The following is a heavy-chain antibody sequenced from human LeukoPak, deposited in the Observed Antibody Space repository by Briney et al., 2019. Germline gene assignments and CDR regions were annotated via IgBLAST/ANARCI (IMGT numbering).Heavy chain of an antibody. D-gene: IGHD3-22*01. CDR2: ISGSGGST. CDR1: GFTFSSYA. Sequence: PGRSLRLSCAASGFTFSSYAMSWVRQAPGKGLEWVSAISGSGGSTYYADSVKGRFTISRDNSKDTLYLQMNSLRAEDTAVYYCAKLGNYYDSSGYYFDYWGQGTLVTVSS. V-gene: IGHV3-23*01. CDR3: AKLGNYYDSSGYYFDY. J-gene: IGHJ4*02.